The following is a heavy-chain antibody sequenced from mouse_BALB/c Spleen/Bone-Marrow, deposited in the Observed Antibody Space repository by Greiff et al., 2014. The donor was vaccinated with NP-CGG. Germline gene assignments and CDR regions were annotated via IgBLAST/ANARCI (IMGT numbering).Heavy chain of an antibody. CDR3: ARDDYGV. CDR2: ISYSGST. Sequence: EVQLVESEPGLVKPSQSLSLTCTVTGYSITSDYAWNWIRQFPGNKLEWMGYISYSGSTSYNPSLKSRISITRDTSKNQFFLQLNSVTTEDTATYYCARDDYGVWGAGTTVTVSS. J-gene: IGHJ1*01. D-gene: IGHD2-4*01. CDR1: GYSITSDYA. V-gene: IGHV3-2*02.